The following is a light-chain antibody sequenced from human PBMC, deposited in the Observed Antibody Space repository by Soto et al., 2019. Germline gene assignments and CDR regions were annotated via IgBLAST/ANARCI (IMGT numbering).Light chain of an antibody. V-gene: IGLV3-21*04. Sequence: SYELTQPPSVSVAPGERARITCGGNNIGTYSVHWYQQKPGQAPVLVISYNSDRPSGIPERFSGSNSGNTATLTISRVEAGDEADYYCQLWDSNDDHEVFGGGTKLTVL. CDR1: NIGTYS. CDR3: QLWDSNDDHEV. CDR2: YNS. J-gene: IGLJ2*01.